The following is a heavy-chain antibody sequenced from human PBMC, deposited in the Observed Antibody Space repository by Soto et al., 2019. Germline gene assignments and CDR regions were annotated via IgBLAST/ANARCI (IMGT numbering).Heavy chain of an antibody. CDR3: AREYDILTGYYNY. CDR2: IYHCGST. V-gene: IGHV4-38-2*02. Sequence: SETLSLTCTVSGYSISSGYYWGWIRQPPGKGLEWIGSIYHCGSTYYNPSLKSRVTISVDTSKNHFSLKLSSLTAADTAVYYCAREYDILTGYYNYWGQGTLVTVSS. J-gene: IGHJ4*02. D-gene: IGHD3-9*01. CDR1: GYSISSGYY.